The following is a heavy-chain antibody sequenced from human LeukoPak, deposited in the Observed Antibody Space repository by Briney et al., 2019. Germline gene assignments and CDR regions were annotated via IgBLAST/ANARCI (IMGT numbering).Heavy chain of an antibody. Sequence: SETLSLTCTVSGGSISSHYWSWIRQPPGKGLEWIGYIYYSGSTNYNPSLKSRVTISVDTSKNQFSLKLSSVTAADTAVYYCARGTETCDYWGQGTLVTVSS. CDR1: GGSISSHY. CDR2: IYYSGST. V-gene: IGHV4-59*08. J-gene: IGHJ4*02. CDR3: ARGTETCDY.